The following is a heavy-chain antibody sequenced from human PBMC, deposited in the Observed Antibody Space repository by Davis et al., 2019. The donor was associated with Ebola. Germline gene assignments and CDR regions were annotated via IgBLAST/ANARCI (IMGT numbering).Heavy chain of an antibody. Sequence: GGSLRLSCAASGFSFSGYTMNWVRQAPGKGLEWVAIISYDGNTEYYADSVKGRFTISRDNSKDTLYLQMNSLRAEDTAVYYCARITVGPEMKYYDFWSGQLHDAFDLWGQGTMVTVSS. J-gene: IGHJ3*01. V-gene: IGHV3-30-3*01. CDR2: ISYDGNTE. CDR1: GFSFSGYT. CDR3: ARITVGPEMKYYDFWSGQLHDAFDL. D-gene: IGHD3-3*01.